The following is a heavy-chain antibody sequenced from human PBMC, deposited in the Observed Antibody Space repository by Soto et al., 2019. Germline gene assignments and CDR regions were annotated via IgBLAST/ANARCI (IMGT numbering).Heavy chain of an antibody. CDR1: GGSISSSSYY. CDR2: IYYSGST. Sequence: QLQLQESGPGLVKPSETLSLTCTVSGGSISSSSYYWGWIRQPPGKGLEWIGSIYYSGSTYYNPSLNRRVSIFVDTYNNQFSPKSSSGTAADTAVYYCARHYGYEVFEYLGQGTLVTVS. V-gene: IGHV4-39*01. CDR3: ARHYGYEVFEY. J-gene: IGHJ4*02. D-gene: IGHD5-18*01.